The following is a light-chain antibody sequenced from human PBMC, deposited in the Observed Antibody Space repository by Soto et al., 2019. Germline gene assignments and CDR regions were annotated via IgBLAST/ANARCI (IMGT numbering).Light chain of an antibody. V-gene: IGKV3-11*01. Sequence: EIVLTQSPATLSLSPGERATLSCRASPSVSSYLAWYQQKPGQAPRLLIYAASNRATGIPARFSGSGSGTDFTLTISSLEPEDFAVYYCQQRSNWPPTFGQGTRLEIK. CDR3: QQRSNWPPT. J-gene: IGKJ5*01. CDR1: PSVSSY. CDR2: AAS.